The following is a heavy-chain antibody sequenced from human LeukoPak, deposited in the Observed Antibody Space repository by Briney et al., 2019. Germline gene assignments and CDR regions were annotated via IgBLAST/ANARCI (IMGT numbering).Heavy chain of an antibody. CDR1: GYTFTSYD. CDR2: MNPHSGKT. V-gene: IGHV1-8*02. Sequence: ASVKVSCKASGYTFTSYDINWVRQATGQGLEWIGWMNPHSGKTGYAQNFQGRVTMTRDTSISTAYMELSSLRSEDTAVYYCARDVARDYDSSGYYSFSYYYYMDVWGKGTTVTVSS. D-gene: IGHD3-22*01. J-gene: IGHJ6*03. CDR3: ARDVARDYDSSGYYSFSYYYYMDV.